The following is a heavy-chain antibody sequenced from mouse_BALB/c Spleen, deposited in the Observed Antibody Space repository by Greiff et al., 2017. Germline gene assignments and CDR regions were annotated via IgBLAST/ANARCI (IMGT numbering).Heavy chain of an antibody. CDR1: GFTFSDYG. J-gene: IGHJ2*01. CDR3: ARDPGRGYFDY. V-gene: IGHV5-15*02. CDR2: ISNLAYSI. Sequence: EVQVVESGGGLVQPGGSRKLSCAASGFTFSDYGMAWVRQAPGKGPEWVAFISNLAYSIYYADTVTGRFTISRENAKNTLYLEMSSLRSEDTAMYYCARDPGRGYFDYWGQGTTLTVSS.